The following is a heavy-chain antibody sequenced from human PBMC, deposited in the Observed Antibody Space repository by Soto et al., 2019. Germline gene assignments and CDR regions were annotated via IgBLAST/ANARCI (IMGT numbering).Heavy chain of an antibody. J-gene: IGHJ4*02. CDR3: VKGWAYFDY. CDR2: ISGGGSA. D-gene: IGHD3-16*01. Sequence: QVQLVESGGGVVQPGRSLRLSCAASGFTFSSYGMHWVRQAPGKGLEWLSGISGGGSAYYADSMKGRFTVSRDNSKNTMSLQMNSLTAEDTAIYYCVKGWAYFDYWGQGTLVTVSS. CDR1: GFTFSSYG. V-gene: IGHV3-NL1*01.